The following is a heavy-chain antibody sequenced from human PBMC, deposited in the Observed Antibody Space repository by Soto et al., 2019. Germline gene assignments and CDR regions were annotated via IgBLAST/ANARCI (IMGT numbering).Heavy chain of an antibody. J-gene: IGHJ4*02. CDR3: ARSIAVAATIDY. D-gene: IGHD6-19*01. CDR2: LNPSGGST. Sequence: GASVKVSCKASGYTFTSCYMHWVRQAPGQGLEWMGILNPSGGSTTYAQQFQGRVTMTRDTSTSTVYMELNSLRSEDTAVYVCARSIAVAATIDYWGQGTLVTVAS. CDR1: GYTFTSCY. V-gene: IGHV1-46*03.